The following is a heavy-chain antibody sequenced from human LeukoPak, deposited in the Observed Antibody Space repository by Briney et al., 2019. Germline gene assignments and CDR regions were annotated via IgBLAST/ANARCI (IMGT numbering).Heavy chain of an antibody. CDR1: GYTFTDYY. V-gene: IGHV1-2*02. J-gene: IGHJ4*02. CDR3: ARSSYYYDSSGYPGYYFDY. Sequence: GASVKVPYKASGYTFTDYYIHWVRQAPGQGLEWMGWINPNSGGTNYAQKFQGRVTMTRDTSISTAYMELSRLRSDDTAVFFCARSSYYYDSSGYPGYYFDYWGQGTLVTVSS. D-gene: IGHD3-22*01. CDR2: INPNSGGT.